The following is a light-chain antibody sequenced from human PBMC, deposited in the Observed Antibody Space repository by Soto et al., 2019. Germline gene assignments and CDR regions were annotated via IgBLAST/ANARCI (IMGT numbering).Light chain of an antibody. CDR1: QSISSN. CDR3: HQYGSSPRT. V-gene: IGKV3-15*01. Sequence: EIVMAQSPATLSLVPGERATLSCRASQSISSNLAWYQQKPGQAPRLLTYGASTRATGIPARFSGSGSGTEFTLTISSLQPEDFAVYYCHQYGSSPRTFGQGTKVDI. CDR2: GAS. J-gene: IGKJ1*01.